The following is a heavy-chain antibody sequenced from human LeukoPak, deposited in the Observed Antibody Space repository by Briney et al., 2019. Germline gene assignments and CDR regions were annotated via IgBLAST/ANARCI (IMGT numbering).Heavy chain of an antibody. D-gene: IGHD5-12*01. Sequence: SETLSLTCTVSGASVSSASYWTWIRQPPGKGVEWIAHIYNGVNTNYNPSLKSRVTISVDTSKNQFSLRLNSVTAADTAVYYCARGLFEGVATLNWFDPWGQGTLVTVSS. CDR3: ARGLFEGVATLNWFDP. CDR1: GASVSSASY. CDR2: IYNGVNT. J-gene: IGHJ5*02. V-gene: IGHV4-61*01.